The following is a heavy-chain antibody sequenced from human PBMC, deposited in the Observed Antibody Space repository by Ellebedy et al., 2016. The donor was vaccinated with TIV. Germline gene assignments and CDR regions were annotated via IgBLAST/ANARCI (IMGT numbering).Heavy chain of an antibody. CDR2: MYPDDSDI. CDR3: ARAATYDFWSD. V-gene: IGHV5-51*01. J-gene: IGHJ4*02. CDR1: GYSFGTYW. Sequence: GESLKISCKGFGYSFGTYWIGWVRQMPGKGLEWMGIMYPDDSDIRYSPSFQGEVTISADRSISTAYLQWSSLKASDTAIYYCARAATYDFWSDWGQGTLVTVSS. D-gene: IGHD3-3*01.